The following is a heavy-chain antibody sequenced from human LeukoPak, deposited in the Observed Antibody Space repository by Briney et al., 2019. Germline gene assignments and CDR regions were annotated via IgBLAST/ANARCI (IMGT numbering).Heavy chain of an antibody. V-gene: IGHV4-59*12. Sequence: PSETLSLTCTVSGGSISSYYWSWIRQPPGKGLEWIGYIYYSGSTNYNPSLKNRVTISVDRSKNHLSLKLSSVTAADTAVYYCATNFYGSGGFDPWGRGTLVTVSS. CDR1: GGSISSYY. CDR3: ATNFYGSGGFDP. D-gene: IGHD3-10*01. J-gene: IGHJ5*02. CDR2: IYYSGST.